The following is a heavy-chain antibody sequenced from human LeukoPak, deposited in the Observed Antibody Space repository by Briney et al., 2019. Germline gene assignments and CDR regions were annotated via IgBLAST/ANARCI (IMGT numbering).Heavy chain of an antibody. CDR3: ARGYRRWELGYFDP. V-gene: IGHV4-61*02. D-gene: IGHD3-10*01. J-gene: IGHJ5*02. Sequence: PSETLSLTCTVSGGSISSGSYYWSWIRQPAGKGLEWIGRIYTSGSTNYNPSLKSRVTISVDTSKNQFSLKLSSVTAADTAVYYCARGYRRWELGYFDPWGQGTLVTVSS. CDR2: IYTSGST. CDR1: GGSISSGSYY.